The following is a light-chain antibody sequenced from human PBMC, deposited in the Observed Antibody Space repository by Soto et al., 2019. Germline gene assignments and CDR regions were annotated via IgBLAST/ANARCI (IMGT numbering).Light chain of an antibody. CDR3: QLYGSSPYT. V-gene: IGKV3-20*01. J-gene: IGKJ2*01. CDR1: QSVSSSY. CDR2: GAS. Sequence: EIVLTQSPGTLSLSPGERATLSCRASQSVSSSYLAWYQQKPGQAHSLLIYGASSRATGIPDRFSGSGSGTDFTLTISRLEPEDFAVYYCQLYGSSPYTLGQGTNLEI.